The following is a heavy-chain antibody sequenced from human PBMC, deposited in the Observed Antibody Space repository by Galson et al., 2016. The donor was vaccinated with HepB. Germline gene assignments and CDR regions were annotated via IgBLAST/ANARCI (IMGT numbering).Heavy chain of an antibody. CDR1: GFSLNTGAVG. CDR2: VYWDGDT. Sequence: PALVKPTQTLTLTCTVSGFSLNTGAVGVGWIRQPPGKALEWLALVYWDGDTRYNPSLRSRLNITKDTSKSQVFLTVTDMDPMDTGTYYCAHRQGPAAGTFDNWGQGTVVTVSS. J-gene: IGHJ4*02. V-gene: IGHV2-5*02. CDR3: AHRQGPAAGTFDN. D-gene: IGHD6-13*01.